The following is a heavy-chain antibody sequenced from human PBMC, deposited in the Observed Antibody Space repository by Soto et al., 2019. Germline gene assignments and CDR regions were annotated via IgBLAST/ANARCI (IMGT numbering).Heavy chain of an antibody. J-gene: IGHJ4*02. D-gene: IGHD6-19*01. V-gene: IGHV3-30*18. CDR2: ISYDGSNK. Sequence: QVQLVESGGGVVQPGRSLRLSCAASGFTLSSYGMHWVRQAPGKGLEWVAVISYDGSNKYYADSVKGRFTISRDNSKNTLYLQMNSLRAEDTAVYYCAKDLVRGIAVAGSFDYWGQGTLVTVSS. CDR1: GFTLSSYG. CDR3: AKDLVRGIAVAGSFDY.